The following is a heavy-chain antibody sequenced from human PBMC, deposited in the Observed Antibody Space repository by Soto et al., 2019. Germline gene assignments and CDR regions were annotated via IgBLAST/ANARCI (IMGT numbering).Heavy chain of an antibody. CDR2: ISAYNGNT. J-gene: IGHJ4*02. CDR3: NVVPAAPFDY. D-gene: IGHD2-2*01. CDR1: GYTFTSYG. Sequence: ASVKVSCKASGYTFTSYGISLVRQAPGQGLEWMGWISAYNGNTNYAQKLQGRVTMTTDTSTSTAYMELRSLRSDDTAVYYCNVVPAAPFDYWGQGALVTVSS. V-gene: IGHV1-18*01.